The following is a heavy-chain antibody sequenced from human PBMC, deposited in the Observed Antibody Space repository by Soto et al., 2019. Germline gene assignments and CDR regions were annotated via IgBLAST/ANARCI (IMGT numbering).Heavy chain of an antibody. V-gene: IGHV3-30-3*01. CDR2: ISYDGSNK. J-gene: IGHJ4*02. CDR1: GFTFSSYA. Sequence: QVQLVESGGGVVQPGRSLRLSCAASGFTFSSYAMHWVRQAPGKGLEWVAVISYDGSNKYYADSVKGRFTISRDNSKNTVYLQMNSLRAEDTAVYYCARDWGGVAVAGDLFDYWGQGTLVTVSS. CDR3: ARDWGGVAVAGDLFDY. D-gene: IGHD6-19*01.